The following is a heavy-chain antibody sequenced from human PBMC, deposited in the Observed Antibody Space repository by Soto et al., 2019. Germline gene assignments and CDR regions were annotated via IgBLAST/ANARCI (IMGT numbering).Heavy chain of an antibody. Sequence: SETLSLTCTVSGDSISSGDYYWRWIRQPPGKGLEWIGYIYYTGSTYYNPSLKSRLSISVDTSKNQFSLSLHSVTAADTAVYYCARGGGEYDYWGPGTLVTVSS. CDR1: GDSISSGDYY. CDR3: ARGGGEYDY. D-gene: IGHD4-17*01. CDR2: IYYTGST. V-gene: IGHV4-30-4*01. J-gene: IGHJ4*02.